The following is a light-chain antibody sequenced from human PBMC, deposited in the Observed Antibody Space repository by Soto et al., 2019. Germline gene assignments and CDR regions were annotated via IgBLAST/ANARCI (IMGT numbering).Light chain of an antibody. CDR1: QSVDIN. V-gene: IGKV3-15*01. J-gene: IGKJ1*01. CDR3: QKYRNWPRT. CDR2: GAS. Sequence: EIVLPQSPATLSVSPGARFTLSCRASQSVDINLAWYQQKPGQAHRLLIYGASTRATDMPGRFSGRGSGTEFTLTISSLQSEEYAVYYCQKYRNWPRTVGQGTKVDIK.